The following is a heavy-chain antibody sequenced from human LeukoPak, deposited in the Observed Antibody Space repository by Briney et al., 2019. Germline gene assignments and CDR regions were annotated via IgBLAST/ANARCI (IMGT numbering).Heavy chain of an antibody. Sequence: SQTLSLTCAISGDSVSSNSAAWNWIRQSPSSGLEWLGRTYYRSKWYSYYALSVKSRITINPDTSKNQFSLQLNSVTPEDTAIYYCSRVHKAFDGARDTFDIWGQGTMVTVCS. D-gene: IGHD3-10*01. CDR2: TYYRSKWYS. V-gene: IGHV6-1*01. CDR3: SRVHKAFDGARDTFDI. J-gene: IGHJ3*02. CDR1: GDSVSSNSAA.